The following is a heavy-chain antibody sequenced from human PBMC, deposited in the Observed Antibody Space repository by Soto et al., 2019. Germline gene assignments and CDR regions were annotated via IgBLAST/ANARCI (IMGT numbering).Heavy chain of an antibody. J-gene: IGHJ4*02. CDR2: THHSGRT. D-gene: IGHD2-2*01. V-gene: IGHV4-38-2*02. Sequence: SETLSLTCAVSGFSISSGHYWGWMRQPPGKGLEWIGSTHHSGRTYYSTSLKSRVTISVDTSKNQFSLNLRSVTAADTAVYYCARERYEGRIDYWGRGTLVTVSS. CDR3: ARERYEGRIDY. CDR1: GFSISSGHY.